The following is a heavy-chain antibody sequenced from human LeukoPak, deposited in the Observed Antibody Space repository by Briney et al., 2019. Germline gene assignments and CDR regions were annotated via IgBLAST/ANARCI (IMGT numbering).Heavy chain of an antibody. J-gene: IGHJ4*02. D-gene: IGHD2-15*01. Sequence: SETLSLTCTVSGGSISSGGSYWSWIRQLPGKGLEWLGYIYYTGSTYYKPSLKSRVTMSVDTSKNHFSLKVNSVTAADTAVYYCARGVGYCSGGRCYFDYWGQGALVTVSS. V-gene: IGHV4-31*03. CDR2: IYYTGST. CDR1: GGSISSGGSY. CDR3: ARGVGYCSGGRCYFDY.